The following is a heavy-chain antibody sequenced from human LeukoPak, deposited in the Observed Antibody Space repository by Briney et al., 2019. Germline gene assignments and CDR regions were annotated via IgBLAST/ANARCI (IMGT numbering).Heavy chain of an antibody. D-gene: IGHD4-17*01. Sequence: PGGSLRLSCAASGFTFSSYSMNWVRQAPGKGLEWVSAISGSGGSTYYADSVKGRFTISRDNSKNTLYLQMNSLRAEDTAVYYCAKVDYGDYWYYFDYWGQGTLVTVSS. CDR1: GFTFSSYS. V-gene: IGHV3-23*01. CDR3: AKVDYGDYWYYFDY. J-gene: IGHJ4*02. CDR2: ISGSGGST.